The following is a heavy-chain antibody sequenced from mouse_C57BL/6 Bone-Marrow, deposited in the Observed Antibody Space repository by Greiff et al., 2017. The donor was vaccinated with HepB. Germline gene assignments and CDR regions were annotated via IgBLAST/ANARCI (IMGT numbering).Heavy chain of an antibody. CDR1: GYTFTSYW. CDR2: IDPSDSYT. CDR3: AREGVYYGYDRLAY. V-gene: IGHV1-69*01. Sequence: QVQLQQPGAELVMPGASVKLSCKASGYTFTSYWMHWVKQRPGQGLEWIGEIDPSDSYTNYNQKFKGKSTLTVDKSSSTAYMQLSSLTSEDSAVCYCAREGVYYGYDRLAYWGQGTRVTVSA. D-gene: IGHD2-2*01. J-gene: IGHJ3*01.